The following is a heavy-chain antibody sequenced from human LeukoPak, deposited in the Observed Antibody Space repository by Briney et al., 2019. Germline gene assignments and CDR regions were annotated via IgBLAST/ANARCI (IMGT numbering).Heavy chain of an antibody. J-gene: IGHJ4*02. CDR2: ISGSGDST. V-gene: IGHV3-23*01. D-gene: IGHD3-22*01. Sequence: PGGSLRLSCAASGFTFSSNAKSWVRQAPGRGLEWVSAISGSGDSTFYADSVKGRFTISRDNSKNTLYLQMNSLRAEDTAVYYCARHTGSGYYYGNWGQGTLVTVSS. CDR3: ARHTGSGYYYGN. CDR1: GFTFSSNA.